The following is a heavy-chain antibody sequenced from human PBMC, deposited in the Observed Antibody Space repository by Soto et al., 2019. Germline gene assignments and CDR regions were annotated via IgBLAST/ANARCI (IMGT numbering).Heavy chain of an antibody. CDR1: GYTFTSYY. Sequence: QVQLVQSGAEVKKPGASVKVSCKASGYTFTSYYMHWVRQAPGQGLEWMGVINPSGGSTSYAQKCEGGVTMRRDTSTSTVYVELSSLRSEDTAVYYCAKVLGSCGWYRFDRWGQGTVVTVS. J-gene: IGHJ5*02. D-gene: IGHD1-26*01. CDR2: INPSGGST. CDR3: AKVLGSCGWYRFDR. V-gene: IGHV1-46*01.